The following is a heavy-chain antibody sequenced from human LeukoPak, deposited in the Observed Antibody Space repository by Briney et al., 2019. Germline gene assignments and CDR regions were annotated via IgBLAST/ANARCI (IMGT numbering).Heavy chain of an antibody. CDR3: AEGSGSFDY. V-gene: IGHV4-61*02. CDR1: GGSISSGSYY. CDR2: IYTSGST. D-gene: IGHD5-12*01. Sequence: SQTLSLTCSVSGGSISSGSYYWSWIRQPAGRGLEWIGRIYTSGSTNYNPSLKSRVTIAVDTSKNKFSLKLSSVTAADTAVYYCAEGSGSFDYWGQGTLVTLSS. J-gene: IGHJ4*02.